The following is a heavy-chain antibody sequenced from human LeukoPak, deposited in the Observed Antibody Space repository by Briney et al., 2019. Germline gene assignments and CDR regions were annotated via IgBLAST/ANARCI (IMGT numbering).Heavy chain of an antibody. V-gene: IGHV3-7*03. CDR3: ARGAVAAPIHAFDI. CDR1: GFTFSSYW. Sequence: PGGSLRLSCAASGFTFSSYWMSWVRQAPGKGLEWVANIKQDGSEKYYVDSVKGRFTISRDNAKNSLYLQMNSLRAEDTAVYYCARGAVAAPIHAFDIWGQGTMVTVSS. D-gene: IGHD6-19*01. J-gene: IGHJ3*02. CDR2: IKQDGSEK.